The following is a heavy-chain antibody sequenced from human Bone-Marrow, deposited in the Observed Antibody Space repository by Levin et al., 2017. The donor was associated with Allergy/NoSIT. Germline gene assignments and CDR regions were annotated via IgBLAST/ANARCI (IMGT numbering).Heavy chain of an antibody. D-gene: IGHD3-22*01. J-gene: IGHJ4*02. Sequence: GGSLRLSCKVSGYTLTEFSMHWVRQAPGQGLEWMGGFDPEDGETIYAQKFQGRVTITEDTSTDTASMELSSLRSEDTAMYYCATEPAPGLEKYYDTSGLGDWGQGTLVTVSS. V-gene: IGHV1-24*01. CDR1: GYTLTEFS. CDR3: ATEPAPGLEKYYDTSGLGD. CDR2: FDPEDGET.